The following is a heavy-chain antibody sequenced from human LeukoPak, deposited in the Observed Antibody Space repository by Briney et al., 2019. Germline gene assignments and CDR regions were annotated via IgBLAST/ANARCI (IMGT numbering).Heavy chain of an antibody. Sequence: PSETLSLTCTVSGGSISTHYWSWIRQSAGKGREWIGRIYISGSTDYNPSLKSRVTMSVDTSKNQFSLKLSPVTAADTAVYYCARGGQHLWPAYFDYWGQGTLVTVSS. V-gene: IGHV4-4*07. CDR2: IYISGST. D-gene: IGHD5-18*01. CDR1: GGSISTHY. J-gene: IGHJ4*02. CDR3: ARGGQHLWPAYFDY.